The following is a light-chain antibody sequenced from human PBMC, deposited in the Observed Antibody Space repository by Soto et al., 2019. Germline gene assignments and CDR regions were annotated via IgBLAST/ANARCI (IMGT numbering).Light chain of an antibody. CDR1: QRLTRN. V-gene: IGKV3-15*01. CDR2: GAS. CDR3: QQYDKWPRT. Sequence: EIVMTQSPATLSVSPGERVTLSCRASQRLTRNLAWYQHKPGQSPRLLIYGASARATGIPDRFSGGGSGAEYTLTISSLQSEDFAVYYCQQYDKWPRTFGQWTKVDIK. J-gene: IGKJ1*01.